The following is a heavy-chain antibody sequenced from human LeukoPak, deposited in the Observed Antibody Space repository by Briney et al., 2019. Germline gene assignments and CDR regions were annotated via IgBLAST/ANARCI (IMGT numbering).Heavy chain of an antibody. CDR1: GGTFSSYA. Sequence: SVKVSCKASGGTFSSYAISWVRQAPGQGLEWMGGIIPIFGTANYAQKFQGRVTITADESTSTAYIELSSLRSEDTAVYYCARRGVAYCGGDCYPSFDYWGQGTLVTVSS. CDR2: IIPIFGTA. CDR3: ARRGVAYCGGDCYPSFDY. J-gene: IGHJ4*02. V-gene: IGHV1-69*13. D-gene: IGHD2-21*02.